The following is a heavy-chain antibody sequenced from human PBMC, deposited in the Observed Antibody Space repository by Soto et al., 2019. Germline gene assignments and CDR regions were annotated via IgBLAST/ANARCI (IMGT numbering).Heavy chain of an antibody. CDR1: GYTFTGYY. Sequence: QVQLVQSGAEVKKPGASVKVSCKASGYTFTGYYMNWVRQAPGQGLEWMGWINPNSGGTNYAQTSQGRVTMTRDTSISTAYMELSRLRSDDTAVYYCARDPYSSGWVDWFDPWGQGTLVTVSS. CDR2: INPNSGGT. CDR3: ARDPYSSGWVDWFDP. D-gene: IGHD6-19*01. J-gene: IGHJ5*02. V-gene: IGHV1-2*02.